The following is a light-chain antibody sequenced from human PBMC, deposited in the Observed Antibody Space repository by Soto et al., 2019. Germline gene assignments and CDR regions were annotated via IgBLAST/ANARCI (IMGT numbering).Light chain of an antibody. CDR1: QGINTY. CDR3: QQLNTYSS. V-gene: IGKV1-9*01. Sequence: DIQLTQSPSFLSASVGDRVTITCRASQGINTYLAWYQQKLGRAPKVLIYDASKLHSGVPSRFSGSGSGTEFTLTISSLQPEDFATYFCQQLNTYSSFGGGTKVDIK. J-gene: IGKJ4*01. CDR2: DAS.